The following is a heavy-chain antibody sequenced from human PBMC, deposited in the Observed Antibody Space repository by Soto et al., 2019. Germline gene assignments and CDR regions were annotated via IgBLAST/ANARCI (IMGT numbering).Heavy chain of an antibody. Sequence: EVQLLESGGGLVQPGGSLRLSCAASGFTFSSYAMSWVRQAPGKGLEWVSAISGSGGSTYYADSVKGRFTISRDNSKNTLYLQMNGLRAEDTDVYYCAKDLGDYYYVGMDVWGQGTTVTVSS. CDR3: AKDLGDYYYVGMDV. CDR1: GFTFSSYA. J-gene: IGHJ6*02. V-gene: IGHV3-23*01. CDR2: ISGSGGST.